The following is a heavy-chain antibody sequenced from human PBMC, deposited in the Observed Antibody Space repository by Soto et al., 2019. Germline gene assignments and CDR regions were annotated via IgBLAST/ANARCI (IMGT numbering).Heavy chain of an antibody. CDR3: ARGQRFSDSFDP. V-gene: IGHV4-4*07. CDR1: GGAISGYY. CDR2: XXSXGXT. D-gene: IGHD3-3*01. J-gene: IGHJ5*02. Sequence: PSETLSLTCTVSGGAISGYYCTWIRQSAGKGLXWXGXXXSXGXTXYXXXXQSRVTLSLDTSKNQFSLRLTSVTAADTAVYYCARGQRFSDSFDPWGQGTLVTVSS.